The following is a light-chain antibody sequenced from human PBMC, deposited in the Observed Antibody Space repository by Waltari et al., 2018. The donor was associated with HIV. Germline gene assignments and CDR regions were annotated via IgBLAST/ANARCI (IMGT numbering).Light chain of an antibody. Sequence: QSVLTQPPSASGTPGQRVAISCSGRSSNIGSNTVNWYQQLPGTAPKLLIYSNHQRPSGVPDRFSGSKSGTSASLAISGLQSEDEADYYCAAWDDSLNGYLFGTGTKVTVL. J-gene: IGLJ1*01. CDR3: AAWDDSLNGYL. CDR1: SSNIGSNT. V-gene: IGLV1-44*01. CDR2: SNH.